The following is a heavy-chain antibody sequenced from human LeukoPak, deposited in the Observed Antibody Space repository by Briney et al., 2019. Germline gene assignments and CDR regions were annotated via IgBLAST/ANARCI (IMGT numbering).Heavy chain of an antibody. CDR2: ISAYNGNT. V-gene: IGHV1-18*01. CDR3: AREDYYDSSGYNY. J-gene: IGHJ4*02. CDR1: GYTFTSYG. Sequence: ASVNVSCKASGYTFTSYGISWVRQTPGQGLEWMGWISAYNGNTNYAQKLQGRVTMTTDTSTSTAYMELRSLSSDDTAVYYCAREDYYDSSGYNYWGQGTLVTVSS. D-gene: IGHD3-22*01.